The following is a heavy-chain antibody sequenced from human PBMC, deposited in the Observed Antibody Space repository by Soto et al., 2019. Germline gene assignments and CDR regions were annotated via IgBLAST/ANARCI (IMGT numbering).Heavy chain of an antibody. CDR2: IYTSGST. CDR3: AMNGGDSPVGGYFQH. Sequence: XATLSLTFTVSGGSISSYYWSWIRQPAGKGLEWIGRIYTSGSTNYNPSLKSRVTMSVDTSKNQFSLKLSSVTAADTAVYYCAMNGGDSPVGGYFQHWGQGTLVTVSS. D-gene: IGHD3-16*01. V-gene: IGHV4-4*07. J-gene: IGHJ1*01. CDR1: GGSISSYY.